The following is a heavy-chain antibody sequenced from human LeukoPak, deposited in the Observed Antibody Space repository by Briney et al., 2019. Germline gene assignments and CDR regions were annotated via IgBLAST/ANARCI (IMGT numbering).Heavy chain of an antibody. Sequence: PSETLSLTCSVSGMSITSRHYWGWIRQPPGKGPEWIGSTSHSDSPYYNPSLESRVTISLDTSRNQFSLKLTSVTAADTAVYYCARDFGETSLPNWFDPWGQGTLVIVSS. V-gene: IGHV4-38-2*02. D-gene: IGHD3-16*01. CDR3: ARDFGETSLPNWFDP. J-gene: IGHJ5*02. CDR1: GMSITSRHY. CDR2: TSHSDSP.